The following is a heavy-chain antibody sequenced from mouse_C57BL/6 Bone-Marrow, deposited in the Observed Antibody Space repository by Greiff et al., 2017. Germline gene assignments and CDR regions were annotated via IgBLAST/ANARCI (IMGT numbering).Heavy chain of an antibody. J-gene: IGHJ3*01. D-gene: IGHD2-3*01. CDR2: ISAGGSYT. CDR3: ARGLLLRGAY. V-gene: IGHV5-4*01. CDR1: GFTFSSYA. Sequence: DVQLVESGGGLVKPGGSLKLSCAASGFTFSSYAMSWVRQTPEKRLEWVANISAGGSYTYYPDNVKGRFTISRDNAKNNLYLQMSHLTSEDTAMFYCARGLLLRGAYGGQGTLVTVSA.